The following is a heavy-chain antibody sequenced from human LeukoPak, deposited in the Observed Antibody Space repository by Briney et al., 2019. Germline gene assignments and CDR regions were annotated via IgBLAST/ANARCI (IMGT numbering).Heavy chain of an antibody. CDR3: ARSKLGVCYDY. CDR1: GYTFTSYY. D-gene: IGHD2-8*01. J-gene: IGHJ4*02. CDR2: INPSGGST. V-gene: IGHV1-46*01. Sequence: GASVKVSCKASGYTFTSYYMHWVRQAPGQGLEWMGIINPSGGSTSYAQKFQGRVTMTRDMSTSTVYMELSSLGSEDTAVYYCARSKLGVCYDYWGQGTLVTVSS.